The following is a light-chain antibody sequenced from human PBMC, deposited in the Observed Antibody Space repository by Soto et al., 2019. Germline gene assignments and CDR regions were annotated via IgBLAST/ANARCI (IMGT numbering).Light chain of an antibody. CDR3: QHTTDFT. J-gene: IGKJ2*01. CDR2: DVS. CDR1: SSSKW. Sequence: DIQMTQSPSTLAASVGDTVTMTCRSSSKWLAWYQKKPGKAPKLLIYDVSNLERGVPPRFSGGTSGAESTLTITGLQPDDLGTYDCQHTTDFTFGQGTKVEIK. V-gene: IGKV1-5*01.